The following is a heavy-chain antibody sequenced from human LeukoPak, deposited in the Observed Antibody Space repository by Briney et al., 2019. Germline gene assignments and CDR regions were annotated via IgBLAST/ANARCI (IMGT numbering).Heavy chain of an antibody. CDR2: IIPIFGTA. Sequence: SVKVSCKASGGTFSSYAISWVRQAPGQGLEWMGGIIPIFGTANYAQKFQGRVTITADESTSTAYVELSSLRSEDTAVYYCAREGHAYCSGGSCYFNWFDPWGQGTLVTVSS. V-gene: IGHV1-69*01. J-gene: IGHJ5*02. D-gene: IGHD2-15*01. CDR3: AREGHAYCSGGSCYFNWFDP. CDR1: GGTFSSYA.